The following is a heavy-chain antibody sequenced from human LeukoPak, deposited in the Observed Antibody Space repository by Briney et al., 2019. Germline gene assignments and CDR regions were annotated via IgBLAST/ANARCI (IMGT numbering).Heavy chain of an antibody. D-gene: IGHD3-22*01. CDR3: ARGYYDSSGYYYFDY. CDR2: IIPILGIA. Sequence: SVKVSCKASGGTFSSYAISWVRQAPGQGLEWMGRIIPILGIANYAQKFQGRVTITADKSTSTAYMELSSLRSEDTAVYYCARGYYDSSGYYYFDYWGQGTLVTVSS. J-gene: IGHJ4*02. CDR1: GGTFSSYA. V-gene: IGHV1-69*04.